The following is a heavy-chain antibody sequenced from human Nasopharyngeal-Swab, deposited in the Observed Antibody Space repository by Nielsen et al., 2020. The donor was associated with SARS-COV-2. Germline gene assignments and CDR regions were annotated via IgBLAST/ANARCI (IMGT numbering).Heavy chain of an antibody. CDR1: GFSFNNYG. CDR3: AKANVLFWFGQFKNDGFDI. D-gene: IGHD3-10*01. J-gene: IGHJ3*02. V-gene: IGHV3-30*18. CDR2: ISHEGSKK. Sequence: GESLKISCTASGFSFNNYGMHWVRQPPGKGLEWVAVISHEGSKKFYAESVEGRFTISRDYSKSTLYLQMDSLRTEDTAMYYCAKANVLFWFGQFKNDGFDIWGQGTMVAVSS.